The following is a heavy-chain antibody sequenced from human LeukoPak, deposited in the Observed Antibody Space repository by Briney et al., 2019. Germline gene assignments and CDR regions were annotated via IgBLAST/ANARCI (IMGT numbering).Heavy chain of an antibody. J-gene: IGHJ4*02. CDR1: RDSISNYY. CDR3: ASHSSFSSELDL. CDR2: ISYSGST. D-gene: IGHD2-2*01. V-gene: IGHV4-59*08. Sequence: SETLSLTCTVSRDSISNYYWNWIRQPPGKGLEWIGYISYSGSTNYNPSLKSRVTISVDTSKNQFFLKLNSVTAADTAVYYCASHSSFSSELDLWGQGTLVTVSS.